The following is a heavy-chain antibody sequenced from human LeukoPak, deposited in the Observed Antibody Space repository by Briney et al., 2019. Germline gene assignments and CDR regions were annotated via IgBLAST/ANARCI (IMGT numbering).Heavy chain of an antibody. V-gene: IGHV4-31*11. Sequence: SETLSLTCAVSGGSFSSGGYYWSWIRHHPGKGLEWLACISYSGIAYYNPSLKSRLTISVDTSKNQFSLELSSVTASDTALYYCARVLYDYYFDYWGQGTLVTVSS. CDR3: ARVLYDYYFDY. J-gene: IGHJ4*02. D-gene: IGHD2/OR15-2a*01. CDR1: GGSFSSGGYY. CDR2: ISYSGIA.